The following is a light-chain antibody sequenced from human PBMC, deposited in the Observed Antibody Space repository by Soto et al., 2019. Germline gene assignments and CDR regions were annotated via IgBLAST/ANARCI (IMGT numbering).Light chain of an antibody. CDR1: QTISIW. Sequence: DIRKTQAPSTPVAFVGGRVTNNFRAKQTISIWLAWYQQKPGEAPKPLIYDASILESGVPSRFSGSGSGTEFTLTISSLQPDDFATYYCQQYNSYRTFGQGTKVDI. J-gene: IGKJ1*01. CDR3: QQYNSYRT. CDR2: DAS. V-gene: IGKV1-5*01.